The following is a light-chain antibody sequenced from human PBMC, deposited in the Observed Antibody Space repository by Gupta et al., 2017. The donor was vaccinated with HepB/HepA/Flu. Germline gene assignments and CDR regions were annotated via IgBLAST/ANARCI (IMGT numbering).Light chain of an antibody. CDR1: QSVSSSY. CDR2: GAS. V-gene: IGKV3-20*01. J-gene: IGKJ1*01. Sequence: EIVLTQSPGTLSLSPGERATLSCRASQSVSSSYLAWYQQRPGQAPRLLIYGASSRATGSSDRFSGSGSGTEFTLTISRLEPEDFAVYYCQQECSSPWTFGQGTKVESK. CDR3: QQECSSPWT.